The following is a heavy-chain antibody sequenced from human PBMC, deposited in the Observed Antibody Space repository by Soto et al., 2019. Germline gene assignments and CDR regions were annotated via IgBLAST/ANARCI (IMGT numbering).Heavy chain of an antibody. CDR3: ARGIPKQHIYYYYGMDV. Sequence: GGSLRLSCAASGFTFSSYSMNWVRQAPGKGLEWVSPISSSSSYIYYADSVKGRFTISRDNAKNSLYLQMNSLRAEDTAVYYCARGIPKQHIYYYYGMDVWGQGTTVTVSS. CDR1: GFTFSSYS. CDR2: ISSSSSYI. V-gene: IGHV3-21*01. J-gene: IGHJ6*02. D-gene: IGHD6-13*01.